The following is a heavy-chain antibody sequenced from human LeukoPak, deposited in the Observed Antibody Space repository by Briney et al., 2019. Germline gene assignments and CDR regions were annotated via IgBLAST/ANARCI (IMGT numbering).Heavy chain of an antibody. J-gene: IGHJ6*03. V-gene: IGHV3-23*01. CDR2: ISDSGGST. D-gene: IGHD2-2*01. CDR1: GITLNNYG. CDR3: ASIGYCSSTSCPASYYMDV. Sequence: PGGSLRLSCAVSGITLNNYGMTWVRQAPGKGLEWVAGISDSGGSTKYADSVKGRFTISRDNAKNSLYLQMNSLRAEDTAVYYCASIGYCSSTSCPASYYMDVWGKGTTVTVSS.